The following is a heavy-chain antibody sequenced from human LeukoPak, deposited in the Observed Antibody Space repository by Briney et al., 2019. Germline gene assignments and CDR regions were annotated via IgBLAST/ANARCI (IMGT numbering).Heavy chain of an antibody. Sequence: GASVKVSCKASGYSFTDYYMNWVRQAPGQGLEWMGWINPNSGGTNYAQKFQGRVTMTRDTSISTAYMELSRLRYGDTAVYYCAPSGYSYGLDGTTHWFDPWGQGTLVTVSS. CDR1: GYSFTDYY. J-gene: IGHJ5*02. CDR3: APSGYSYGLDGTTHWFDP. V-gene: IGHV1-2*02. CDR2: INPNSGGT. D-gene: IGHD5-18*01.